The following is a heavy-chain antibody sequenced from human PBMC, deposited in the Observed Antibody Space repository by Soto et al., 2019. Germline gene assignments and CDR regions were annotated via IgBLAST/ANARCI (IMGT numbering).Heavy chain of an antibody. Sequence: QVQLVESGGGAVQPGRSLRLSCAASGFTFSSHAMHWVRQAPGKGLECVAIISYDGSNKYYGESVRGRLTISRDNSKNTIYLQMNSLRAEDTAVYYCARDQSGITTTGGGRIDYWGQGTLVTVSS. D-gene: IGHD6-13*01. J-gene: IGHJ4*02. CDR2: ISYDGSNK. CDR1: GFTFSSHA. CDR3: ARDQSGITTTGGGRIDY. V-gene: IGHV3-30-3*01.